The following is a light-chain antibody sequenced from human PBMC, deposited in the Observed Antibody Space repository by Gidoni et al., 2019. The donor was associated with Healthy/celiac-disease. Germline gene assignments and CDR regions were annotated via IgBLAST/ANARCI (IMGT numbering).Light chain of an antibody. Sequence: EIVLTQSPATLSLSPGERATPSCRASQSVSSYLAWYQQKPGQAPRLLIYDASNRATGIPARFSGSGSGTDFTLTISSLEPEDFAVYYCQQRSNWPLTFGGGTKVGIK. CDR1: QSVSSY. J-gene: IGKJ4*01. V-gene: IGKV3-11*01. CDR2: DAS. CDR3: QQRSNWPLT.